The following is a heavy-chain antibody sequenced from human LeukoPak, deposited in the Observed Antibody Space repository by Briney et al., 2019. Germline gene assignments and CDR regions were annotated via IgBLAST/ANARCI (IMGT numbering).Heavy chain of an antibody. V-gene: IGHV1-18*01. J-gene: IGHJ4*02. Sequence: ASVKVSCKASGYTFTNYGISWVRQAPGQGLEWMGWISPYNGNTNYAQKLQGRVTMTTDTSTSTAYMELRSLRSNDTAVYYCASYVDTSMVFDYWGQGTLVTVPS. CDR3: ASYVDTSMVFDY. CDR2: ISPYNGNT. CDR1: GYTFTNYG. D-gene: IGHD5-18*01.